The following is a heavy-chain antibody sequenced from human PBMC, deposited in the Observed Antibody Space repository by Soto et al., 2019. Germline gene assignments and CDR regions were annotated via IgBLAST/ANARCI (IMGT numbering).Heavy chain of an antibody. CDR3: ARKVYSGYDPSQFDY. D-gene: IGHD5-12*01. CDR1: GGSIGSSSYY. J-gene: IGHJ4*02. Sequence: SETLSLTCTVSGGSIGSSSYYWGWIRQPPGKGLEWIGSIYYSGSTYYNPSLKSRVTISVDTSKNQFSLKLSSVTAADTAVYYCARKVYSGYDPSQFDYWGQGTLVTVSS. CDR2: IYYSGST. V-gene: IGHV4-39*01.